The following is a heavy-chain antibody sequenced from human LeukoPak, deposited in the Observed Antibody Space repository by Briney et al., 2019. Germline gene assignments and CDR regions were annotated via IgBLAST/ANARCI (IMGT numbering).Heavy chain of an antibody. CDR3: TAERITIFGVVINSLYS. Sequence: GRSLRLSCTASGFTFSDYSMTWVRQAPGKGLEWVGFIRSKTYGGTTEYAASVKGRFTISRDDSKSIAYLQMNSLKTEDTAMYYCTAERITIFGVVINSLYSWGQGTLVTVSS. J-gene: IGHJ5*02. CDR2: IRSKTYGGTT. CDR1: GFTFSDYS. V-gene: IGHV3-49*04. D-gene: IGHD3-3*01.